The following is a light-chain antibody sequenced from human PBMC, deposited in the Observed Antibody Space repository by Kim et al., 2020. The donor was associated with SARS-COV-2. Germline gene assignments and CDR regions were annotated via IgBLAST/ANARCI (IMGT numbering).Light chain of an antibody. CDR3: QQRDKWPLT. CDR2: DAF. J-gene: IGKJ4*01. CDR1: QSVGNF. Sequence: VSPGERATLSCRASQSVGNFLAWYQQKPGQSPRLVIYDAFNRATGIPDRFRGSGSGTDFTLTISSLQPEDFAVYYCQQRDKWPLTFGGGTKLEIK. V-gene: IGKV3-11*01.